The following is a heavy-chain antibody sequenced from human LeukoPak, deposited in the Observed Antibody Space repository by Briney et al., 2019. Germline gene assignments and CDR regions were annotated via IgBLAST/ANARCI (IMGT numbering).Heavy chain of an antibody. D-gene: IGHD5-18*01. CDR2: INPNSGGT. V-gene: IGHV1-2*02. CDR1: GYTFTGYY. Sequence: ASVKVSCKASGYTFTGYYMHWVRQAPGQGLEWMGWINPNSGGTNYAQKFQGRVTMTRNTSISTAYMELSSLRSEDTAVYYCARLARGYSHWGQGTLVTVSS. J-gene: IGHJ4*02. CDR3: ARLARGYSH.